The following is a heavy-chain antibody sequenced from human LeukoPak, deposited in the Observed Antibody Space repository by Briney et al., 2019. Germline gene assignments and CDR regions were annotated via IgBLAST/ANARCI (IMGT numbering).Heavy chain of an antibody. D-gene: IGHD1-26*01. Sequence: SETLSLTCTVSGGSISSGGYYWSWIRQPPGKGLEWIGYIYHSGSTYYNPSLKSRVTISVDRSKNQFSLKLSSVTAADTAVYYCARLVGATLIDYWGQGTLVTVSS. CDR2: IYHSGST. CDR3: ARLVGATLIDY. CDR1: GGSISSGGYY. V-gene: IGHV4-30-2*01. J-gene: IGHJ4*02.